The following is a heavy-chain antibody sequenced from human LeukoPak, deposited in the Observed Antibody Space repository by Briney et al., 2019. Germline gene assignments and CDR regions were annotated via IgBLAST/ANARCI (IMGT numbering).Heavy chain of an antibody. CDR2: ISSSSSYI. D-gene: IGHD6-13*01. CDR1: GFTFSSYA. Sequence: PGGSLRLSCAASGFTFSSYAMHWVRQAPGKGLEWVSSISSSSSYIYYADSVKGRFTISRDNAKNSLYLQMNSLRAEDTAVYYCARDYAGKSGIADPGFDPWGQGTLVTVSS. V-gene: IGHV3-21*01. J-gene: IGHJ5*02. CDR3: ARDYAGKSGIADPGFDP.